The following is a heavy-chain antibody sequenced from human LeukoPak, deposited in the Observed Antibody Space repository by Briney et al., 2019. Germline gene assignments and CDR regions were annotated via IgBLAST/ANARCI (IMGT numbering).Heavy chain of an antibody. Sequence: ASVTVSCKASGYTFTGYYLHWVRQAPGQGLEWMGWINPNSGGTNYAQKFQGRVTISTAYMELSRLRSDDTAVYYCAGGSCYYSPDYCGQGTLVTVSS. D-gene: IGHD3-22*01. CDR2: INPNSGGT. CDR3: AGGSCYYSPDY. J-gene: IGHJ4*02. CDR1: GYTFTGYY. V-gene: IGHV1-2*02.